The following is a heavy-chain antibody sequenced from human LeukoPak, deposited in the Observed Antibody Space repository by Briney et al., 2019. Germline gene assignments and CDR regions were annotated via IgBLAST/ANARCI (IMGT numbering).Heavy chain of an antibody. CDR1: GGSIGSYY. D-gene: IGHD6-13*01. CDR2: IYYSGST. Sequence: SETLSLTCTVSGGSIGSYYWSWIRQPPGKGLEWIGYIYYSGSTNYNPSLKSRVTISVDTSKNQFSLKLSSVTAADTAVYYCARRDSSSWRNWFDPWGQGTLVTVSS. V-gene: IGHV4-59*08. J-gene: IGHJ5*02. CDR3: ARRDSSSWRNWFDP.